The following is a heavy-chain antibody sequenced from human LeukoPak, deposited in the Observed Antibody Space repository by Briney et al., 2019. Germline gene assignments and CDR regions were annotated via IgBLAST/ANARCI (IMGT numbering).Heavy chain of an antibody. Sequence: PSQTLSLTCTVSGGSISSGGYYWSWIRQHPGKGLEWIGYIYYSGSTYYNPSLKSRVTISVDTSKNQFSLKLSSVTAAATAVYYCARAPHTVSGYYYGVFDYWGQGALVTVSS. CDR1: GGSISSGGYY. CDR3: ARAPHTVSGYYYGVFDY. J-gene: IGHJ4*02. V-gene: IGHV4-31*03. D-gene: IGHD3-22*01. CDR2: IYYSGST.